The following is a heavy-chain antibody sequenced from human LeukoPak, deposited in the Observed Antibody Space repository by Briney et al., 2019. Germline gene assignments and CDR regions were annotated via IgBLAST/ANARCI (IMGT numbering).Heavy chain of an antibody. CDR2: INHRRST. CDR3: ARGQFWSGYSI. Sequence: ASETLSLTCTVSGGSISGYYWSWIRQPPGKGLEWIGEINHRRSTNYNPSLKSRVTMSVDTSKNQFSLNLSSVTAADTAVYYCARGQFWSGYSIWGQGTLVTVFS. V-gene: IGHV4-34*01. D-gene: IGHD3-3*02. J-gene: IGHJ4*02. CDR1: GGSISGYY.